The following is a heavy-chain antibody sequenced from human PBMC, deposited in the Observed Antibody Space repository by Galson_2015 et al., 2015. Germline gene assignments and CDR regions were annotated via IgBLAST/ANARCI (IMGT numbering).Heavy chain of an antibody. Sequence: SLRLSCAASGFTFSRYAMSWVRQAPAQGLEWVPAISGTSGSTYYADSVKGRFTISRDNYKNTLYLQVSSLRANDTAVYYCARLPGIAAAGTRLYFDYWGQGTQITVSS. V-gene: IGHV3-23*01. CDR3: ARLPGIAAAGTRLYFDY. CDR1: GFTFSRYA. D-gene: IGHD6-13*01. J-gene: IGHJ4*02. CDR2: ISGTSGST.